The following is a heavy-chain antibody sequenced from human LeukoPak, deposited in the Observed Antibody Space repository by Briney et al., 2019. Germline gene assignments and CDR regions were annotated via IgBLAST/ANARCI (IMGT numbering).Heavy chain of an antibody. CDR3: ARDNGSGSYPYYFDY. CDR2: IYYSGST. J-gene: IGHJ4*02. CDR1: GFSISTTSYY. D-gene: IGHD3-10*01. Sequence: SETLSLTCNVSGFSISTTSYYWGWIRQPPGKGLEWIGSIYYSGSTYYNPSLKSRVTISVDTSKNQFSLKLSSVTAADTAVYYCARDNGSGSYPYYFDYWGQGTLVTVSS. V-gene: IGHV4-39*07.